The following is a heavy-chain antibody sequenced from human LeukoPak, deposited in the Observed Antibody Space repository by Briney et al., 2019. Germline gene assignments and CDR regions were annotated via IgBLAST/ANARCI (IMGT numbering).Heavy chain of an antibody. J-gene: IGHJ4*02. Sequence: ASVKVSCKASGGTFSSYAISWVRQAPGQGLEWMGGIIPIFGTANYAQKFQGRVTITADESTSTAYMELSGLRSEDTAVYYCARDLTTGGYDYVWGSPAFGNYFDYWGQGTLVTVSS. D-gene: IGHD3-16*01. CDR2: IIPIFGTA. V-gene: IGHV1-69*13. CDR1: GGTFSSYA. CDR3: ARDLTTGGYDYVWGSPAFGNYFDY.